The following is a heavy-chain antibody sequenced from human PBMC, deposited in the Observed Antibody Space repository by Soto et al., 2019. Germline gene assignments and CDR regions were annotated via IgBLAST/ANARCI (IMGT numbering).Heavy chain of an antibody. CDR1: GFTFSSYG. CDR3: ASTAYYNWSDP. CDR2: IWYDGSNK. Sequence: GGSLRLSCAASGFTFSSYGMHWVRQAPGKGLEWVAVIWYDGSNKYYADSVKGRFTISRDNSKNTLYLQMNSLRAEDTAVYYCASTAYYNWSDPWGQGTLVPVSS. V-gene: IGHV3-33*01. D-gene: IGHD1-26*01. J-gene: IGHJ5*02.